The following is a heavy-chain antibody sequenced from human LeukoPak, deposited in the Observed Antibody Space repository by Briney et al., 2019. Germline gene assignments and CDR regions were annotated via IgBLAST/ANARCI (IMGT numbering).Heavy chain of an antibody. D-gene: IGHD4-17*01. J-gene: IGHJ4*02. CDR1: GFTSSSYA. V-gene: IGHV3-30*04. CDR3: ARDGDYGDYFDY. CDR2: ISYDGSNK. Sequence: GGSLRLSCAASGFTSSSYAMHWVRQAPGKGLEWVAVISYDGSNKYYADSVKGRFTISRDNSKNTLYLQMNSLRAEDTAVYYCARDGDYGDYFDYWGQGTLVTVSS.